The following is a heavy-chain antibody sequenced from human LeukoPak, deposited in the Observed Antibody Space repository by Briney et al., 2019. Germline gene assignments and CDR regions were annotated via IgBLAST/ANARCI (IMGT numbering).Heavy chain of an antibody. Sequence: ASVKVSCKASGGTFSSCAISWVRQAPGQGLEWMGRIIPILGIANYAQKFQGRVTITADKSTSTAYMELSSLRSEDTAVYYCARGGRGYSYGYRDREDYFDYWGQGTLVTVSS. D-gene: IGHD5-18*01. CDR3: ARGGRGYSYGYRDREDYFDY. CDR2: IIPILGIA. V-gene: IGHV1-69*04. CDR1: GGTFSSCA. J-gene: IGHJ4*02.